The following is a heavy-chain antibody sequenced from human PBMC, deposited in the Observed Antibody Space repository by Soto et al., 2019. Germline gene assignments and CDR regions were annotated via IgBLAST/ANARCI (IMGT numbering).Heavy chain of an antibody. CDR1: GFTFSSYS. D-gene: IGHD2-21*02. CDR2: ISSSSSTI. Sequence: GGSLRLSCAASGFTFSSYSMNWARQAPGKGLEWVSYISSSSSTIYYADSVKGRFTISRDNAKNSLYLQMNSLRAEDTAVYYCASVTARLDYWGQGTLVTVSS. CDR3: ASVTARLDY. V-gene: IGHV3-48*01. J-gene: IGHJ4*02.